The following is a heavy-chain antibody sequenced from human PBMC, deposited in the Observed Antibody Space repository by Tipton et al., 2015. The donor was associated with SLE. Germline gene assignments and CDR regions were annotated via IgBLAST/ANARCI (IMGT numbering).Heavy chain of an antibody. CDR3: AKGTSRITMIVVVMDYFDY. Sequence: SLRLSCAASGFTFSDYYMSWIRQAPGKGLEWVSAISGSGGSTYYADSVKGRFTISRDNSKNTLYLQMNSLRAEDTAVYYCAKGTSRITMIVVVMDYFDYWGQGTLVTVSS. D-gene: IGHD3-22*01. CDR1: GFTFSDYY. V-gene: IGHV3-23*01. J-gene: IGHJ4*02. CDR2: ISGSGGST.